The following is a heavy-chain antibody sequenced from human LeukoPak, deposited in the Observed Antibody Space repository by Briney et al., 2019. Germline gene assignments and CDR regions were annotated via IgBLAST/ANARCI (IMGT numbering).Heavy chain of an antibody. V-gene: IGHV3-53*01. J-gene: IGHJ4*02. Sequence: VGSLRLSCASSGFTVSSNYMSWVRQAPGKGLEWVSVIYSGGSTYYADSVKGRFTISRDNSKNTLYLQMNSLRAEDTAVYYCAREGYDSSGYSFDYWGQGTLVTVSS. CDR2: IYSGGST. CDR3: AREGYDSSGYSFDY. CDR1: GFTVSSNY. D-gene: IGHD3-22*01.